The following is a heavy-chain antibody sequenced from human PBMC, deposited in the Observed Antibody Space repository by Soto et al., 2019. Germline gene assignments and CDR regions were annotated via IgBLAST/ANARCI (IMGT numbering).Heavy chain of an antibody. Sequence: EVHLLEAGGGLVQPGGSLRLSCVGSGYRFSEYAMAWIRQAPGKGLEWVTGVTSSAIATYYADSVKGRFTISRNNSLNILYLQMDNLGVADTAVYYCAKSQDTSAYYLSIDAWGQGTQVTVSS. CDR1: GYRFSEYA. J-gene: IGHJ5*02. V-gene: IGHV3-23*01. CDR2: VTSSAIAT. CDR3: AKSQDTSAYYLSIDA. D-gene: IGHD3-22*01.